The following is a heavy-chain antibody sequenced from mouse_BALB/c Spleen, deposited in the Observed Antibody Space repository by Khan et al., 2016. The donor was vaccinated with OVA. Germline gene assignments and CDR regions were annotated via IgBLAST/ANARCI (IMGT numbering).Heavy chain of an antibody. CDR1: GYTFSTYW. J-gene: IGHJ2*01. CDR2: INPSSGYT. V-gene: IGHV1-7*01. Sequence: QVQLKQSGAELAKPGASVKMSCKASGYTFSTYWIHWVKQRPGQGLEWIGYINPSSGYTYYNQRFNDKATLTADKSSSPAFLQLSSLTSEDSAVYNCARDSIDYWGQGTTLTVSS. CDR3: ARDSIDY.